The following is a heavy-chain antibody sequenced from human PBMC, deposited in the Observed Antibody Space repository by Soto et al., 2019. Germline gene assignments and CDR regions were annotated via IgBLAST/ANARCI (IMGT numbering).Heavy chain of an antibody. CDR1: GFNVGDYE. V-gene: IGHV3-48*03. CDR2: ITSGGTVF. J-gene: IGHJ6*02. CDR3: ARGRYALGV. D-gene: IGHD3-9*01. Sequence: QSGGSLRLSCAASGFNVGDYEMNWVRQAPGKGLEWISMITSGGTVFYYADSVRGRFAISRDDTENSLHLQMNSLRVEDTAMYYCARGRYALGVWGQGTTVTVSS.